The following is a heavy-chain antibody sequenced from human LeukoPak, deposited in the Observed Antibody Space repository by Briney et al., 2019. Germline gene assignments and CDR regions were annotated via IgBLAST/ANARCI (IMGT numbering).Heavy chain of an antibody. V-gene: IGHV4-4*02. D-gene: IGHD3-16*01. J-gene: IGHJ6*03. CDR1: GDSISSSDW. CDR3: ARETSQKGAHYMDV. CDR2: IFHSGST. Sequence: SGTLSLACAVSGDSISSSDWWSWVRQPPGKGLEWIGEIFHSGSTNYNPSLKSRVTISVDTSKKQFSLKLTSVTVADTAVYYCARETSQKGAHYMDVWGKGTTVTISS.